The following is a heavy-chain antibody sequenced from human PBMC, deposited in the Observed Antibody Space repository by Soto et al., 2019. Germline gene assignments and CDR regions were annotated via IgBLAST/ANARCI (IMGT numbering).Heavy chain of an antibody. D-gene: IGHD6-19*01. J-gene: IGHJ4*02. Sequence: QVQLVESGGGVVQPGRSLRLSCAASGFTFSRYGMHWVRQAPGKGLEWGAVIWYDGSKKYYADSVKGRFTISRDNSKNTLYLQMNSLRAEDTAVYYCARGYLSSGRSSDFWGQGTLVTVSS. CDR3: ARGYLSSGRSSDF. V-gene: IGHV3-33*01. CDR1: GFTFSRYG. CDR2: IWYDGSKK.